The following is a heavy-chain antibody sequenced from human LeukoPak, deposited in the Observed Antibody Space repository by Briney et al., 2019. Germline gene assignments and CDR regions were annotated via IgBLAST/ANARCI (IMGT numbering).Heavy chain of an antibody. V-gene: IGHV1-69*06. Sequence: SVKVSCKASGGTFSSYDISWVRQAPGQGLEWMGGIMPMFGTANYAQKFQGRVTITADKSTSTAYMELSSLRSEDTAVYYCASGRTDIVVVPATLRNYFFDYWGQGTLVTVSS. CDR1: GGTFSSYD. J-gene: IGHJ4*02. D-gene: IGHD2-2*01. CDR2: IMPMFGTA. CDR3: ASGRTDIVVVPATLRNYFFDY.